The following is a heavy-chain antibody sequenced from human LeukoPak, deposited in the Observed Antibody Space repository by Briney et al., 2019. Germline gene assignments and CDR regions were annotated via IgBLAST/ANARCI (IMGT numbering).Heavy chain of an antibody. Sequence: SETLSLTCTVSGGSISFYHWSWIRQPAGKGLEWIGRIYTTGTTNYNPSLKSRVTMSVDTSKSQFSLRLSSVTAADTAVYYCARVARSGYYYFYYMDVWGKGTTVTVSS. CDR1: GGSISFYH. J-gene: IGHJ6*03. CDR3: ARVARSGYYYFYYMDV. D-gene: IGHD7-27*01. CDR2: IYTTGTT. V-gene: IGHV4-4*07.